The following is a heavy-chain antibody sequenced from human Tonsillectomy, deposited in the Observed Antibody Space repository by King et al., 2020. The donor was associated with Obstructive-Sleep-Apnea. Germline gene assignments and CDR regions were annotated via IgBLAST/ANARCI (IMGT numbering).Heavy chain of an antibody. CDR2: IYHTGCT. D-gene: IGHD1-7*01. V-gene: IGHV4-4*02. CDR1: GDSLSSSTW. Sequence: VQLQESGPGLVKPSGTLSLTCAVSGDSLSSSTWWSWVRQPPGKGLEWIGEIYHTGCTNYNPSLKSRVTISVDMSKNQFFLKLSSVTAADTAVYYCARGEPGENYPMPLGFWGQGTLVTVSS. CDR3: ARGEPGENYPMPLGF. J-gene: IGHJ4*02.